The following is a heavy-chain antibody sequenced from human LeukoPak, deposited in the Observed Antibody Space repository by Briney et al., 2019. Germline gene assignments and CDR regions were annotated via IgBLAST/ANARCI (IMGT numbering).Heavy chain of an antibody. CDR2: FSTSSSYI. Sequence: PGGSLSLSCAASGFTFSIYSMNGVPQAPGKGLEWVSFFSTSSSYIHNADSVKGRFTISRDNAENSLYLQMNSLRAEDTAVYYCARAAIAAARIYYYMDVWGKGTTVTVSS. CDR3: ARAAIAAARIYYYMDV. J-gene: IGHJ6*03. V-gene: IGHV3-21*01. D-gene: IGHD6-13*01. CDR1: GFTFSIYS.